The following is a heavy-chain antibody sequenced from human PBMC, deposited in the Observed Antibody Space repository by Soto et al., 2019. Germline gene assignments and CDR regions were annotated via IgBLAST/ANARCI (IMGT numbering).Heavy chain of an antibody. D-gene: IGHD6-19*01. J-gene: IGHJ6*02. Sequence: QVQLVESGGGVVQPGRSLRLSCAASGFAFNKYGVHWVRQAPGEGLEWVSLISFDGSDEWYADSVKGRFTISRDNSKNTLYLQMNSLRPEDTAVYYCAKGYEISPPIASGWYPNYYYGMDVWGQGTTVPVSS. CDR2: ISFDGSDE. CDR1: GFAFNKYG. CDR3: AKGYEISPPIASGWYPNYYYGMDV. V-gene: IGHV3-30*18.